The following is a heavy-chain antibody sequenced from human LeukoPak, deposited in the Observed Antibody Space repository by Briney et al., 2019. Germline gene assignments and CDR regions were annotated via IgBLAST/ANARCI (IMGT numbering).Heavy chain of an antibody. J-gene: IGHJ4*02. CDR2: ISAYNGNT. V-gene: IGHV1-18*01. CDR1: GYTFTSYG. CDR3: ARVDYYDSSGYYLLGFDY. D-gene: IGHD3-22*01. Sequence: ASVKVSCKPSGYTFTSYGISWVRQAPGQGLEWMGWISAYNGNTNYAQKLQGRVTMTTDTSTSTAYMELRSLRSDDTAVYYCARVDYYDSSGYYLLGFDYWGQGTLVTVSS.